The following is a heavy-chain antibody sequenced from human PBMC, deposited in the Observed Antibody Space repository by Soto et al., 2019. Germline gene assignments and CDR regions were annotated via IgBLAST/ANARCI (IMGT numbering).Heavy chain of an antibody. D-gene: IGHD1-26*01. CDR2: IYHSGST. J-gene: IGHJ4*02. CDR3: ASRLGATRFDN. V-gene: IGHV4-4*02. Sequence: PSETLSLTCAISGGSISNTNWWSWVRQPPGKGLEWIGEIYHSGSTNYKPSLKSRLTISVDKSRNQFSLSLSSVTAADTAVYYCASRLGATRFDNWGQGILVTVS. CDR1: GGSISNTNW.